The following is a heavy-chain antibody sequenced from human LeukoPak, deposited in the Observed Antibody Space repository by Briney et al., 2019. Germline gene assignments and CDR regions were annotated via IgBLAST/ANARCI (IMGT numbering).Heavy chain of an antibody. J-gene: IGHJ3*02. CDR1: GGSISSSSYY. D-gene: IGHD3-10*01. Sequence: PSETLSLTCTVSGGSISSSSYYWGWIRQPPGKGLEWIGSIYYSGSTYYNPSLKSRVTISVDTSKNQFSLKLSSVTAADTAVYYCARDGDGSGSYYDGAFDIWSQGTMVTVSS. CDR3: ARDGDGSGSYYDGAFDI. V-gene: IGHV4-39*07. CDR2: IYYSGST.